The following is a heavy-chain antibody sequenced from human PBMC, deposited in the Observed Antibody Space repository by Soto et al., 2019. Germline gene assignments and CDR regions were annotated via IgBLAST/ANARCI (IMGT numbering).Heavy chain of an antibody. J-gene: IGHJ4*02. CDR1: GGTFSSYA. D-gene: IGHD2-15*01. V-gene: IGHV1-69*13. Sequence: SVKVSCKASGGTFSSYAISWVRQAPGQGLEWMGGIIPIFGTANYAQKFQGRVTITADESTSTAYMELSSLRSEDTAVYYCARVDREYCSGGSCYLVDYWGQGTLVTSPQ. CDR2: IIPIFGTA. CDR3: ARVDREYCSGGSCYLVDY.